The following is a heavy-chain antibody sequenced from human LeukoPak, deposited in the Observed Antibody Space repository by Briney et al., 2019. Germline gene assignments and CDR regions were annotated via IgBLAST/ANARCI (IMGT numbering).Heavy chain of an antibody. CDR2: INHSGST. Sequence: SETLSLTCAVSGGSFSGYYWSWIRQPPGKGLEWIGEINHSGSTNYNPSLKSRVTISVDTSKNQFSLKLSSVTAADTAVYYCAREDDSSGYYALWGQGTLVTVSS. CDR1: GGSFSGYY. CDR3: AREDDSSGYYAL. J-gene: IGHJ4*02. V-gene: IGHV4-34*01. D-gene: IGHD3-22*01.